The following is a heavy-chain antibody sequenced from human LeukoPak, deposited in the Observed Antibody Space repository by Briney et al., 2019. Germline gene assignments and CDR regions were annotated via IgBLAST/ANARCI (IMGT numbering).Heavy chain of an antibody. CDR1: GGSFSGYY. V-gene: IGHV4-34*01. J-gene: IGHJ4*02. CDR2: INHSGST. CDR3: ARGRVVPAAMPHYFDY. D-gene: IGHD2-2*01. Sequence: PSETLSLTCAVYGGSFSGYYWSWIRQPPGKGLEWIGEINHSGSTNYNPSLKSRVTISVDTSKNQFSLKLSSVTAADTAVYYRARGRVVPAAMPHYFDYWGQGALVTVSS.